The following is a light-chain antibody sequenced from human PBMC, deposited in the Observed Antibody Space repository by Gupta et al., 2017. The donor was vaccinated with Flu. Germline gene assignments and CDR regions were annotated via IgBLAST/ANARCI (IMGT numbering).Light chain of an antibody. CDR2: KAS. V-gene: IGKV1-5*03. J-gene: IGKJ1*01. CDR1: QSSDSW. Sequence: PSTLSASVGDRVTITCRASQSSDSWLAWYQQKPGKAPKLLIYKASNLESGVPARFSGSGSGTEFTLTISSLQPDDVATYYCQQYSSYPWTFGQGTTVEIK. CDR3: QQYSSYPWT.